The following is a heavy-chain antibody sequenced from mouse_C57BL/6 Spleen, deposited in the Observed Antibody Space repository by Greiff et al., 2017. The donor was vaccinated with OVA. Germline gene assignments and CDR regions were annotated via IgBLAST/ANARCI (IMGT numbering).Heavy chain of an antibody. J-gene: IGHJ2*01. CDR3: ARGGHYYGYDVDFDY. Sequence: VQLKQSGPELVKPGDSVKISCKASGYSFTGYFMNWVMQSHGKSLEWIGRINPYNGDTFYNQKFKGKATLTVDKSSSTAHMELRSLTSEDSAGYYCARGGHYYGYDVDFDYWGQGTTLTVSS. CDR1: GYSFTGYF. V-gene: IGHV1-20*01. CDR2: INPYNGDT. D-gene: IGHD2-2*01.